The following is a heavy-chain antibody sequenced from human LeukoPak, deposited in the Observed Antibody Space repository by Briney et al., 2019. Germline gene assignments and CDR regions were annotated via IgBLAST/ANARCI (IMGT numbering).Heavy chain of an antibody. CDR2: ISSDGSKK. V-gene: IGHV3-30*04. J-gene: IGHJ4*02. CDR1: AFTLTSYA. D-gene: IGHD6-19*01. CDR3: ARESSGWEHFDY. Sequence: AGSLRLSSAPSAFTLTSYAIHWVRPAPGKGLEWEAAISSDGSKKYYADSVKGRFTISRGNSKITRYLQMNSLRAEDTAVYYCARESSGWEHFDYWGQGTLVTVSS.